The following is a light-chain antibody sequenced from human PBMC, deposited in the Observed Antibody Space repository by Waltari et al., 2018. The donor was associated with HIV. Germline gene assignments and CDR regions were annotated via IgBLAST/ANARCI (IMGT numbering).Light chain of an antibody. J-gene: IGLJ3*02. CDR1: SSAVGGPNY. CDR2: EVT. V-gene: IGLV2-8*01. Sequence: QSALTQPPSASGSPGPSVTISCHGSSSAVGGPNYVSWYQQHPGKAPKLIIYEVTKRPSGVPDRFSGSKSGNTASLTVSGLQAEDEADYYCSSYPGSFPWVCGGGTKLTVL. CDR3: SSYPGSFPWV.